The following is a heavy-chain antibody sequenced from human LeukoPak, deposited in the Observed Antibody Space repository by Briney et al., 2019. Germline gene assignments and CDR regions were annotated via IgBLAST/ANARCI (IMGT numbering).Heavy chain of an antibody. J-gene: IGHJ4*02. CDR3: ARENYGIDY. CDR2: IYSDGSSA. D-gene: IGHD4-17*01. Sequence: GGSLRLSCAASGFTFSGYWMHWVRQAPGKGLVWVSRIYSDGSSASYADSVEGRFTTSRDNARNTLYLQMSSLRAEDTAVYYCARENYGIDYWGQGALVTVSS. CDR1: GFTFSGYW. V-gene: IGHV3-74*01.